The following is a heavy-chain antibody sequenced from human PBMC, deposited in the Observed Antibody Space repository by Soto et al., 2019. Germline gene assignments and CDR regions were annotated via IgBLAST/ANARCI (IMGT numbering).Heavy chain of an antibody. CDR1: GGSISGYF. CDR3: GRADTTIVRLGQ. J-gene: IGHJ4*02. CDR2: MSYTGNT. D-gene: IGHD3-10*01. Sequence: SETLSLTCTVSGGSISGYFWNWIRQPPGKGLEWIGYMSYTGNTNYNPSLTSRVSISVDTSKNQFSLNLNSVTAADTAVYYCGRADTTIVRLGQWGQGTLVTVSS. V-gene: IGHV4-59*01.